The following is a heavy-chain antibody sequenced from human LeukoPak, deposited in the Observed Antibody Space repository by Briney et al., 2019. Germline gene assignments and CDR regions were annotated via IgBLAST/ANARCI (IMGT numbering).Heavy chain of an antibody. Sequence: TAGGSLRLSCATSGFTFSRFSFRWVRQAPGKGLEWVASIYVTGNYIYYADSVKGRVTISRDNAKNSVFLQMNSLRVEDTAVYYCAREFNTIGNFDYWGQGALVTV. CDR1: GFTFSRFS. V-gene: IGHV3-21*01. D-gene: IGHD1-14*01. CDR3: AREFNTIGNFDY. CDR2: IYVTGNYI. J-gene: IGHJ4*02.